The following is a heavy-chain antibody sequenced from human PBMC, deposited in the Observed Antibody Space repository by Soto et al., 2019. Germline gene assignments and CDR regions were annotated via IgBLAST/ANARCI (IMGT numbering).Heavy chain of an antibody. Sequence: SVKVSCKASGGTFSSYTISWVRQAPGQGLEWMGRIIPILGIANYAQKFQGRVTITADKSTSTAYMELSSLRSEDTAVYYCARETATGYSGYDSFNWFDFWGQGTLVTVSS. CDR3: ARETATGYSGYDSFNWFDF. CDR1: GGTFSSYT. CDR2: IIPILGIA. J-gene: IGHJ5*01. V-gene: IGHV1-69*04. D-gene: IGHD5-12*01.